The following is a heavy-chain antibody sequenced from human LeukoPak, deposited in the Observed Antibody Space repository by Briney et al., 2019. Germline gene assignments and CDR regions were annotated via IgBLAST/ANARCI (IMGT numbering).Heavy chain of an antibody. CDR3: ARDYPFLDY. CDR1: GYTFTSYD. J-gene: IGHJ4*02. Sequence: ASVKVSCKASGYTFTSYDINWVRQATGQGLEWMGWMNPNSGNTGYAQKFQGRVTITRDTSASTAYMELSSLRSEDTAVYYCARDYPFLDYWGQGTLVTVSS. D-gene: IGHD3-10*01. CDR2: MNPNSGNT. V-gene: IGHV1-8*01.